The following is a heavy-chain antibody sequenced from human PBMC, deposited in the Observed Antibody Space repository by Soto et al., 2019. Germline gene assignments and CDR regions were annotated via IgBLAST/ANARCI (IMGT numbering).Heavy chain of an antibody. CDR1: GYDFSAYW. CDR2: FHPGDSDT. CDR3: ARLPTDYYYGMGV. J-gene: IGHJ6*02. V-gene: IGHV5-51*01. Sequence: PGESLKISCKGSGYDFSAYWIAWVRQMPGKGLEWMGIFHPGDSDTRYSPSFQGQVTISADKSISTAYLQWSSLKASDTAIYYCARLPTDYYYGMGVWGQGTTVTVSS.